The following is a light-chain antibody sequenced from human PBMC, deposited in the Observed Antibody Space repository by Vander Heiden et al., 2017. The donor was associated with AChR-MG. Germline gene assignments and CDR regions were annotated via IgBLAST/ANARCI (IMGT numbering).Light chain of an antibody. J-gene: IGLJ2*01. CDR3: CSYAGSYTV. V-gene: IGLV2-11*01. Sequence: QSALTQPRSVSGSPGQPVTISCTVTSSDVGAYIYVSWYKQHPGKAPKLMIYDVSKRPSGVPDRFSGSKSGNTASLTISGLQAEDEADYYCCSYAGSYTVFGGGTKVTVL. CDR1: SSDVGAYIY. CDR2: DVS.